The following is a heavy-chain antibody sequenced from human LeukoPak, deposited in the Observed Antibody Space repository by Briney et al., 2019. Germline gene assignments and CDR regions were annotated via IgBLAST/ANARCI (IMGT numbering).Heavy chain of an antibody. Sequence: ASVKVSCKASGYTFTNYDINWVRQATGQGPEWMGWMNPKSGNTGYAQKFQGTVTMTRNTSISTAYTELSSLRSDDTAVYYCARDQDIVVVVAALRQREMGGFDPWGQGTLVTVSS. D-gene: IGHD2-15*01. CDR1: GYTFTNYD. CDR3: ARDQDIVVVVAALRQREMGGFDP. CDR2: MNPKSGNT. J-gene: IGHJ5*02. V-gene: IGHV1-8*01.